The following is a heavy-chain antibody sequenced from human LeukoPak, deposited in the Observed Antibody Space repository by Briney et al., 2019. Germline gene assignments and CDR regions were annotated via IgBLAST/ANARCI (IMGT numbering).Heavy chain of an antibody. CDR1: GGTFSSYA. CDR3: ARSTSGAYYYYYGMDV. J-gene: IGHJ6*04. D-gene: IGHD3-10*01. CDR2: IIPIFGTA. V-gene: IGHV1-69*13. Sequence: ASVKISCKASGGTFSSYAISWVRQAPGQGLEWMGGIIPIFGTANYAQKFQGRVTITADESTSTAHMELSSLRSEDTAVYYCARSTSGAYYYYYGMDVWGKGTTVTVSS.